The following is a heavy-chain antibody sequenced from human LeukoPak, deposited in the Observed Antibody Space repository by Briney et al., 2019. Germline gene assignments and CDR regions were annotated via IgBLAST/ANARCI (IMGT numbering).Heavy chain of an antibody. D-gene: IGHD2-2*01. CDR3: ARDGQGAPGY. Sequence: GGSLRLSCAASGFTFSSYSMNWVRQAPGKGLEWVSSISSSSSYIYYADSVKGRSTISRDNAKNSLYLQMNSLRAEDTAVYYCARDGQGAPGYWGQGTLVTVSS. CDR1: GFTFSSYS. V-gene: IGHV3-21*01. CDR2: ISSSSSYI. J-gene: IGHJ4*02.